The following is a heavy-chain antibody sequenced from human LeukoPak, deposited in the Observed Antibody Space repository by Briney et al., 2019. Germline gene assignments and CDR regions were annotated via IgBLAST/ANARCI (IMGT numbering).Heavy chain of an antibody. Sequence: GGSLRLSCAASGFTFDDYAMHWVRQAPGKGLEWVSGINWNSNSIGYADSVKGRFTISRDNSKNTLYLQMNTLRAEDTAVYYCARNINGPDYWGQGTLVTVSS. V-gene: IGHV3-9*01. J-gene: IGHJ4*02. CDR3: ARNINGPDY. CDR1: GFTFDDYA. CDR2: INWNSNSI. D-gene: IGHD2/OR15-2a*01.